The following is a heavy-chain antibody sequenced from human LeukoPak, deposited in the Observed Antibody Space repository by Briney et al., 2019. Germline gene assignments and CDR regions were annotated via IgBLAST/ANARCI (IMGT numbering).Heavy chain of an antibody. J-gene: IGHJ5*02. Sequence: PSETLSLTCTVSGGSISSSSYYWGWIRQPPGKGLEWIGSIYYSGSTHYNPSLKSRVTISVDTSKNQFSLKLSSVTAADTAVYYCAREDIVVVPAAILDWFDPWGQGTLVTVSS. CDR2: IYYSGST. V-gene: IGHV4-39*07. D-gene: IGHD2-2*02. CDR1: GGSISSSSYY. CDR3: AREDIVVVPAAILDWFDP.